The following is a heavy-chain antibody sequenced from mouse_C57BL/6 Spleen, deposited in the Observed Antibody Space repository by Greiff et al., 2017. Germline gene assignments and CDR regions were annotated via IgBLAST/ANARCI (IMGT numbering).Heavy chain of an antibody. CDR1: GFNIKDYY. CDR3: TTRDYDEGDYFDY. CDR2: IDPEDGDT. V-gene: IGHV14-1*01. D-gene: IGHD2-4*01. Sequence: VQLQQSGAELVRPGASVKLSCTASGFNIKDYYMHWVKQRPEQGLEWIGRIDPEDGDTAYAPKFQGKATMTADPSSNTAYLQLSSLTSEYTAVYYCTTRDYDEGDYFDYGGQGTTLTGSS. J-gene: IGHJ2*01.